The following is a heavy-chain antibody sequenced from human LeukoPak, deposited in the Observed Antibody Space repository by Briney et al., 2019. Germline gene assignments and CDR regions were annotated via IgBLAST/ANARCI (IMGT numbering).Heavy chain of an antibody. CDR3: GGSSEYYYYGMDV. CDR1: GFTFTSSA. Sequence: EASVKVSCKASGFTFTSSAMQWVRQARGQRLEWIGWIVVGSGNTNYAQKFQERVTITRDVSTSTAYMELSSLRSEDTAVYYCGGSSEYYYYGMDVWGQGTTVTVSS. CDR2: IVVGSGNT. D-gene: IGHD6-6*01. V-gene: IGHV1-58*02. J-gene: IGHJ6*02.